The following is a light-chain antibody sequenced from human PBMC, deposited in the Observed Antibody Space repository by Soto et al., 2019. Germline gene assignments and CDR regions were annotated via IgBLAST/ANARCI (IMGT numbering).Light chain of an antibody. CDR3: QLYASTPLS. J-gene: IGKJ4*01. V-gene: IGKV3-20*01. CDR2: CAS. Sequence: SLSPGALATLSCSSSQRVSRNYVAWYQRKPGQPPRLLIYCASNRASGIPDRFSGSASGADFTLNIARLEPEDFAMYCCQLYASTPLSFGGGAK. CDR1: QRVSRNY.